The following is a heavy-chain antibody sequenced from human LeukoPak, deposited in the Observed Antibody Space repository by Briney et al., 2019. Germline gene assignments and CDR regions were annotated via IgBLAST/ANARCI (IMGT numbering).Heavy chain of an antibody. J-gene: IGHJ4*02. CDR3: ARGSGDY. CDR1: GYTFTSYY. Sequence: ASVKVSCKASGYTFTSYYMHWVRQAPGQGLEWMGIINPSGGSTSYAQKLQGRVTMTTDTSTSTAYMELRSLRSDDTAVYYCARGSGDYWGQGTLVTVSS. V-gene: IGHV1-46*01. CDR2: INPSGGST.